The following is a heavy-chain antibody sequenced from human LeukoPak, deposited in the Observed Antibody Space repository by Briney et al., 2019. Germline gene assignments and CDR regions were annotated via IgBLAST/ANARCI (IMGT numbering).Heavy chain of an antibody. D-gene: IGHD3-10*01. CDR2: IKQDGSEK. CDR1: GFTFSSYW. CDR3: AKDSLAYYYGSGSLLWYFDY. J-gene: IGHJ4*02. V-gene: IGHV3-7*03. Sequence: GGSLRLSCAASGFTFSSYWMSWVRQAPGKGLEWVANIKQDGSEKYYVDSVKGRFTISRDNAKNSLYLQMNSLRAEDTALYYCAKDSLAYYYGSGSLLWYFDYWGQGTLVTVSS.